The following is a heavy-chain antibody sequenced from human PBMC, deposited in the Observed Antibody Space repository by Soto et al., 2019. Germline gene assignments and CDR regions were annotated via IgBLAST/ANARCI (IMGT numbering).Heavy chain of an antibody. D-gene: IGHD5-18*01. CDR1: GFTFDDYA. CDR3: AKDAIHVLLGYTYGAGGMDV. Sequence: GGSLRLSCAASGFTFDDYAMPWVRLAPGKGLEWVSGISWNSGDIYYADSVKGRFTISRDNAKNSLYLQMNSLRPDDTAMYYCAKDAIHVLLGYTYGAGGMDVWGQGTTVTVSS. V-gene: IGHV3-9*01. J-gene: IGHJ6*02. CDR2: ISWNSGDI.